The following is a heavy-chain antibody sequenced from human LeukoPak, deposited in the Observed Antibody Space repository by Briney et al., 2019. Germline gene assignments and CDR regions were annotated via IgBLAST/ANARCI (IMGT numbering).Heavy chain of an antibody. CDR2: ISYDGSNK. CDR3: ARGYCSGGICYLNFDY. CDR1: GFTFSSYG. Sequence: QPGGSLRLSCAASGFTFSSYGMHWVRQAPVKGLEWVAVISYDGSNKYYADSVKGRFTISRDNSKNTLYLQMNSLRADDTAVYYCARGYCSGGICYLNFDYWGQGTLVTVSS. V-gene: IGHV3-30*03. J-gene: IGHJ4*02. D-gene: IGHD2-15*01.